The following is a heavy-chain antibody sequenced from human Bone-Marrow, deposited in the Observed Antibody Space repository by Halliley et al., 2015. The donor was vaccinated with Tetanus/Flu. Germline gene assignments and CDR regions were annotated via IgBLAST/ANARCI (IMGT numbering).Heavy chain of an antibody. CDR1: GFTFSTYW. CDR3: ARPSLDDGPGTWFGP. V-gene: IGHV3-74*01. CDR2: INSDGSST. Sequence: SLRLSCAASGFTFSTYWMHWVRQAPGKGLEWVSRINSDGSSTSYADSVKGRFTISRDNAKNTLYLQMNSLRAEDTAMYYCARPSLDDGPGTWFGPWGPGSLVTVSS. J-gene: IGHJ5*02. D-gene: IGHD1-1*01.